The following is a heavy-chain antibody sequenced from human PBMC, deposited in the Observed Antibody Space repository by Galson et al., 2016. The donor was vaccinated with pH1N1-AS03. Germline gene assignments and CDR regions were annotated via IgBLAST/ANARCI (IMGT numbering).Heavy chain of an antibody. CDR1: GGPFRSYA. D-gene: IGHD3-10*01. V-gene: IGHV1-69*13. Sequence: SVKVSCKASGGPFRSYAISWVRQAPGQGREWMGGIMPIXXTTNYAQKFQGRVTVTADESTTTAYMELSSLRSEDTAVYYCARAPTYYFGLRAALDIWGQGTMVTVSS. CDR3: ARAPTYYFGLRAALDI. J-gene: IGHJ3*02. CDR2: IMPIXXTT.